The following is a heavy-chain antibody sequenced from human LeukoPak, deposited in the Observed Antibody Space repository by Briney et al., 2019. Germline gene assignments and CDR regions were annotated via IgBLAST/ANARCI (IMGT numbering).Heavy chain of an antibody. J-gene: IGHJ4*02. CDR1: GYTFTTYY. D-gene: IGHD3-22*01. V-gene: IGHV1-46*01. CDR2: INPSGGST. CDR3: ARDRRDYFDSRGYYYPLGY. Sequence: ASVKVSCKASGYTFTTYYMHWVRQAPGQGLEWIGIINPSGGSTSYTQKFQGRVTMTRDTSTSTVYMELSSLRSEDTAVCYCARDRRDYFDSRGYYYPLGYWGQGTLVTVSS.